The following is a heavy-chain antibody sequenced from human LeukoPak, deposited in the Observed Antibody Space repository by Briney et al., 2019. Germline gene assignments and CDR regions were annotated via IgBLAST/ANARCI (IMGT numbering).Heavy chain of an antibody. J-gene: IGHJ4*02. V-gene: IGHV3-30-3*01. CDR2: ISYDGSNK. CDR3: ASHSPTLFLPKVDY. Sequence: GGSLRLSCAASGFTFSSYAMHWVRQAPGKGLEWVAVISYDGSNKYYADSVKGRFTISRDNSKNTLYLQMNSLRAEDTAVYCCASHSPTLFLPKVDYWGQGTLVTVSS. D-gene: IGHD3-16*01. CDR1: GFTFSSYA.